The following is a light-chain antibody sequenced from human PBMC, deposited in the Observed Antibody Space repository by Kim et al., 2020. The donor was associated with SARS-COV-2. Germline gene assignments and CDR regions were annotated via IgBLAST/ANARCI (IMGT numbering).Light chain of an antibody. V-gene: IGKV3-11*01. J-gene: IGKJ4*01. Sequence: VSPGERATLSCRASQSVSSNLAWYQQKPGQAPRLLIYDASNRATGIPARFSGSGSGTDFTLTISSLEPEDFAVYYCQQRNSWPLTFGGGTKVDIK. CDR1: QSVSSN. CDR2: DAS. CDR3: QQRNSWPLT.